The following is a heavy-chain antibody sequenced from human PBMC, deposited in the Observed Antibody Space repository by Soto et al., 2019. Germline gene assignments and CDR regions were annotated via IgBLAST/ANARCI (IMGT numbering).Heavy chain of an antibody. CDR2: INTVNGDT. CDR3: ATWAHLGFDY. Sequence: QVQLVQSGAEVKKPGAPVKVSCKTSGYTFTTYAIHWVRQAPGQRFEWMGWINTVNGDTKYSQKFQGRITITRDTSAATVYMELSSLTSEDTAVYYCATWAHLGFDYWGQGTLVTVSS. V-gene: IGHV1-3*04. D-gene: IGHD1-26*01. CDR1: GYTFTTYA. J-gene: IGHJ4*02.